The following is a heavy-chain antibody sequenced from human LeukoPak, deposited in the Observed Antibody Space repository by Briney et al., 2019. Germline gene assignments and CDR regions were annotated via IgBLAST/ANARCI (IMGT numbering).Heavy chain of an antibody. Sequence: SETLSLTCIVSGGSINGYYWSWIRQPPGKGLEWIGYIYSSGSTNYNPSLKSRVTTSVHTSKNQFSLKLSSVTAADTAVYYCPRAKRHCSGGSCYPSWFDPWGQGTLVTVSS. CDR3: PRAKRHCSGGSCYPSWFDP. D-gene: IGHD2-15*01. J-gene: IGHJ5*02. CDR1: GGSINGYY. V-gene: IGHV4-59*01. CDR2: IYSSGST.